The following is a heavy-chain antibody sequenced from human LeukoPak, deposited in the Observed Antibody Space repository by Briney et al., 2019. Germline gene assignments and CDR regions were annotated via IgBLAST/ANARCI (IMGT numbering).Heavy chain of an antibody. CDR2: IYPGDSDT. D-gene: IGHD2-15*01. CDR3: ARRATAVGGPLDL. V-gene: IGHV5-51*01. Sequence: GESLKISCKGFGYSFSTHWIGWVRQMPGKGLEWMGIIYPGDSDTRYSQSFQGQVTISVDKSSTTAYLQWSSLKASDTATYYCARRATAVGGPLDLWGQGTLVTVSS. J-gene: IGHJ5*02. CDR1: GYSFSTHW.